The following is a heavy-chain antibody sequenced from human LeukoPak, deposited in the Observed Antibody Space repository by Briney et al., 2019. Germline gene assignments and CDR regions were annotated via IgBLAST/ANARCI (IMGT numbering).Heavy chain of an antibody. D-gene: IGHD6-13*01. V-gene: IGHV3-23*01. J-gene: IGHJ4*02. CDR3: ARMPGTALEIDY. CDR2: ISGSGGYT. Sequence: GGSLRLSCAASGFTFSTYAMSWVRQAPGKGLEWVSAISGSGGYTYHADSVKGRFTISRDNSKNTLYLQMNSLRAEDTVVYYCARMPGTALEIDYWGQGTLVTVSS. CDR1: GFTFSTYA.